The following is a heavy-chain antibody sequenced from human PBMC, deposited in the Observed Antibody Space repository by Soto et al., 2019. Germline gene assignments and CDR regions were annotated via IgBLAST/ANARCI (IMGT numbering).Heavy chain of an antibody. CDR1: AYTFTSFD. V-gene: IGHV1-8*01. Sequence: QVQLVQSGAEVKKPGASVKVSCKASAYTFTSFDINWVRQAAGQGLEWMGWMNPNTGSTGYAQKFQDRVTMTRSTAISTAYLELSSLRSEDTAVYFWARGGGDGYYTGMDVWGQGTTVTVSS. CDR3: ARGGGDGYYTGMDV. J-gene: IGHJ6*02. CDR2: MNPNTGST. D-gene: IGHD3-16*01.